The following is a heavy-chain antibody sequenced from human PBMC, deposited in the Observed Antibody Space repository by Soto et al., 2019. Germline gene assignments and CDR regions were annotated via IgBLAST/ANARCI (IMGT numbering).Heavy chain of an antibody. CDR2: INAGNGNT. CDR1: GYTFTGYY. D-gene: IGHD6-13*01. V-gene: IGHV1-3*01. CDR3: ARGRSSSWYDY. Sequence: ASVKVSCKASGYTFTGYYMDWVRQAPGQRLEWMGWINAGNGNTKYSQKFQGRVTITRDTSASTAYMELSSLRSEDTAVYYCARGRSSSWYDYWGQGTLVTVSS. J-gene: IGHJ4*02.